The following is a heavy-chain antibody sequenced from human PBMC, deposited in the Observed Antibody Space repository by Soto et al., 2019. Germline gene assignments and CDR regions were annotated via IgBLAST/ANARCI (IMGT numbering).Heavy chain of an antibody. CDR1: GFTFSDYY. CDR3: ARDADILTGSDAFDI. Sequence: GGSLRLSCAASGFTFSDYYMSWIRQTPGKGLEWVSYISSSSSYTNYADSVKGRFTISRDNAKNSLYLQMNSLRAEDTAVYYCARDADILTGSDAFDIWGQGTMVTVSS. D-gene: IGHD3-9*01. V-gene: IGHV3-11*05. CDR2: ISSSSSYT. J-gene: IGHJ3*02.